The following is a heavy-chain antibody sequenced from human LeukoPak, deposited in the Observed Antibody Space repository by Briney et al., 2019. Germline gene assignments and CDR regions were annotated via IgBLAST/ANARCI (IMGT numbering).Heavy chain of an antibody. J-gene: IGHJ4*02. Sequence: SETLSLTCAVYGGSFSGYYWSWIRQPPGKGLEWIGEINHSGSTNYNPSLKSRVTIPVDTSKNQFSLKLSSVTAADTAVYYCARGGYSYGHRIDYWGQGTLVTVSS. D-gene: IGHD5-18*01. V-gene: IGHV4-34*01. CDR3: ARGGYSYGHRIDY. CDR2: INHSGST. CDR1: GGSFSGYY.